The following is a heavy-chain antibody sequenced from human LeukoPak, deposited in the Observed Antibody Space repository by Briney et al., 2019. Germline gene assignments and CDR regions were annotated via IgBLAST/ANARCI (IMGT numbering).Heavy chain of an antibody. D-gene: IGHD3-10*01. V-gene: IGHV1-69*05. CDR3: ARVSKKDRPVRY. Sequence: SVKVSCKASGGTFSSYAISWVRQAPGQGLEWMGGIIPIFGTANYAQKFQGRVTMTTDISTSTAYMELRSLRSDDTAVYYCARVSKKDRPVRYWGQGTLVTVSS. CDR2: IIPIFGTA. J-gene: IGHJ4*02. CDR1: GGTFSSYA.